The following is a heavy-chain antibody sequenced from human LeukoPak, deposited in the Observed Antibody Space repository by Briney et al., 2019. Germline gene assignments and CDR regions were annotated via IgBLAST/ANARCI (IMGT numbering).Heavy chain of an antibody. V-gene: IGHV3-48*03. D-gene: IGHD3-10*01. J-gene: IGHJ3*02. CDR2: ISSSGSTI. CDR1: GFTFSSYE. CDR3: ARVGLGASLDAFGI. Sequence: PGGSPRLSCAASGFTFSSYEMNWVRQAPGKGLEWVSYISSSGSTIYYADSVKGRFTISRDNAKNSLYLQMNSLRAEDTAVYYCARVGLGASLDAFGIWGQGTMVTVSS.